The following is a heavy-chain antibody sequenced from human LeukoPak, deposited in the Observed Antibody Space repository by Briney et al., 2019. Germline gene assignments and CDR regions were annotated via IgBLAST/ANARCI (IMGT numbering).Heavy chain of an antibody. D-gene: IGHD3-10*01. Sequence: GASVKVSCKASGYTFTGYYMHWVRQAPGQGLEWMGWINPNSGGTNYAQKFQGRVTMTRDTSISTAYMELSRLRSDDTAVYYCARAPGNYYGSGSLYYYYYMDVWGKGTMVTVSS. CDR3: ARAPGNYYGSGSLYYYYYMDV. V-gene: IGHV1-2*02. CDR2: INPNSGGT. J-gene: IGHJ6*03. CDR1: GYTFTGYY.